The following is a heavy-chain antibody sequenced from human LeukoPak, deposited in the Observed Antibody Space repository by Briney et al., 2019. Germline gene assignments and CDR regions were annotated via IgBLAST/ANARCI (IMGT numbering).Heavy chain of an antibody. CDR3: AREGLRNAYNPLGY. D-gene: IGHD5-24*01. CDR1: GGSFSAYY. J-gene: IGHJ4*02. Sequence: SQTLSLTCAVYGGSFSAYYWTWIRQPPGTGLESFGEIKQSENTNYNPSLKSRVTISIDPSKHQISLKLNSVTAADTAVYFCAREGLRNAYNPLGYWGQGTLVTVSS. CDR2: IKQSENT. V-gene: IGHV4-34*01.